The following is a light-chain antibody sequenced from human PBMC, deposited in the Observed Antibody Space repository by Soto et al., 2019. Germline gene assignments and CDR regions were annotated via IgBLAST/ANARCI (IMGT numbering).Light chain of an antibody. CDR1: SSDVGSYNL. CDR2: EVS. CDR3: TSYTSSTPFYV. V-gene: IGLV2-14*02. J-gene: IGLJ1*01. Sequence: QSVLTQPASVSGSPGQSITISCAATSSDVGSYNLVSWYQHHPGKAPKLMIYEVSKRPSGVFNRFSGSKSGNTASLTISGLHAEDEADYYCTSYTSSTPFYVFGTGTKVTVL.